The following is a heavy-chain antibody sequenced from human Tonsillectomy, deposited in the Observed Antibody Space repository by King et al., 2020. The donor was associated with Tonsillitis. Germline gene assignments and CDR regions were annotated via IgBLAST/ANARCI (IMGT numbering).Heavy chain of an antibody. CDR2: ISSSSSYT. CDR3: ARGVYDILTGQFDY. CDR1: GFTFSDYY. Sequence: VQLVESGGGLVKPGGSLRLSCAAYGFTFSDYYMSWIRQAPGKGLEWVSYISSSSSYTNYADSVKGRFTISRDNAKNSLYLQMNSLRAEATAVYYCARGVYDILTGQFDYWGQGTLVTVSS. J-gene: IGHJ4*02. V-gene: IGHV3-11*05. D-gene: IGHD3-9*01.